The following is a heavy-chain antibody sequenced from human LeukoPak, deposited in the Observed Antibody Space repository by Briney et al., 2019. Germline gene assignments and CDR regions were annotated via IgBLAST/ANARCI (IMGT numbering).Heavy chain of an antibody. J-gene: IGHJ6*02. CDR3: AREGSYLPLYYYYGMDV. D-gene: IGHD3-10*01. V-gene: IGHV4-59*01. CDR1: GGSISSYY. CDR2: IYYSGST. Sequence: SETLSLTCTVSGGSISSYYWSWIRQPPGKGLEWIGYIYYSGSTNYNPSLKSRVTISVDTSKNQFSLKLSSVTAADTAVYYCAREGSYLPLYYYYGMDVWGQGTTVTVSS.